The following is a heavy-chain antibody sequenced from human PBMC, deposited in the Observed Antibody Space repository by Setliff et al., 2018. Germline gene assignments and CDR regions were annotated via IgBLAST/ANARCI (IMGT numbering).Heavy chain of an antibody. CDR1: GFTFSGSA. Sequence: GGSLRLSCAASGFTFSGSAMHWVRQSPGKGLEWVAPINQDGGGESYVDSVKGRFTISRDNAKNSLYLQMNSLRVDDTAVYYCARDREGDGNYYMDVWGKGTTVTVSS. CDR3: ARDREGDGNYYMDV. CDR2: INQDGGGE. D-gene: IGHD1-1*01. V-gene: IGHV3-7*03. J-gene: IGHJ6*03.